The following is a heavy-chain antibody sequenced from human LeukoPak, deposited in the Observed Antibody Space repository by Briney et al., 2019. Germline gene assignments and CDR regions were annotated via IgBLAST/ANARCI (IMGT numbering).Heavy chain of an antibody. CDR3: AKDKRLWFGEFDRYFDY. CDR1: EFSVGSNY. J-gene: IGHJ4*02. D-gene: IGHD3-10*01. V-gene: IGHV3-66*01. Sequence: GGSLRLSCAASEFSVGSNYMTWVRQAPGKGLEWVSLIYSGGSTYYADSVKGRFTISRDNSKNTLYLQMNSLRAEDTAVYYCAKDKRLWFGEFDRYFDYWGQGTLVTVSS. CDR2: IYSGGST.